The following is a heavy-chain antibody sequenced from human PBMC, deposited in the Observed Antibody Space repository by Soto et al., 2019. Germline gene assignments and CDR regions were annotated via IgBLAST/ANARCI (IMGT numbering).Heavy chain of an antibody. CDR3: ARHSDYGCDIRQCGLDI. CDR1: RGSISSSGYF. J-gene: IGHJ3*02. CDR2: CYHNGRP. V-gene: IGHV4-39*01. Sequence: QLQLQESGPRLVKPSETLSLICTASRGSISSSGYFWGWIRQPPGKGLEWLGSCYHNGRPRYNPSLESRVTIPEDKAKNQLSLILTSVTAADTAVYYCARHSDYGCDIRQCGLDIWDQGTMVMVSS. D-gene: IGHD3-16*01.